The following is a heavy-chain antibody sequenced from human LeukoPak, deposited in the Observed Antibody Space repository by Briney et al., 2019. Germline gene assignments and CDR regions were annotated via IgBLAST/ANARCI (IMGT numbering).Heavy chain of an antibody. V-gene: IGHV4-39*01. CDR1: GGSISSSSYY. CDR3: ARHLAVAAAGTFPHYYYYYYMDV. CDR2: IYYSGST. D-gene: IGHD6-13*01. J-gene: IGHJ6*03. Sequence: SETLSLTCTVSGGSISSSSYYWGWIRQPPGKGLEWIGSIYYSGSTYYNPSLKSRVTISVDTSKNQFSLRLSSVTAADTAVYYCARHLAVAAAGTFPHYYYYYYMDVWGKGTTVTVSS.